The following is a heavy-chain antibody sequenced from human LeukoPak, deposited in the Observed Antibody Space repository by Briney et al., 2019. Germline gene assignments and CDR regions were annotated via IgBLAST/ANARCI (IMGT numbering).Heavy chain of an antibody. Sequence: ASVKVSCKASGYTFTSYGISWVRQAPGQGLEWMGWISAYNGNTNYAQKLQGRVTMTTDTSTSTAYMELRSLRSDDTAVYYCARPGYCSSTSCYEIGYYFDYWGQGTLVTVSS. D-gene: IGHD2-2*01. V-gene: IGHV1-18*01. CDR1: GYTFTSYG. J-gene: IGHJ4*02. CDR2: ISAYNGNT. CDR3: ARPGYCSSTSCYEIGYYFDY.